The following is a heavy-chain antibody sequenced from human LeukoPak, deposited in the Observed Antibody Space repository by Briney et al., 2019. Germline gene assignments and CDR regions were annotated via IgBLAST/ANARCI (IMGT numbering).Heavy chain of an antibody. CDR2: INWNGGST. CDR1: RFTFDDYG. D-gene: IGHD2-2*02. CDR3: ATLGYCSSTSCYNYYYMDV. V-gene: IGHV3-20*04. Sequence: GGSLRLSCAASRFTFDDYGMSWVRQAPGKGLEWVSGINWNGGSTGYADSVKGRFTISRDNAKNSLYLQMNSLRAEDTALYYCATLGYCSSTSCYNYYYMDVWGKGTTVTVSS. J-gene: IGHJ6*03.